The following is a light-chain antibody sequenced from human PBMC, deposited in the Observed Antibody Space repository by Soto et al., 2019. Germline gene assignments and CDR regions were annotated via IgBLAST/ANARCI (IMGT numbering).Light chain of an antibody. J-gene: IGKJ2*01. CDR2: GAS. CDR3: HQFGSSPPAFT. Sequence: ESMLTQSPGTLSLSPGERATLSCRASQSVSTRYLAWYQQKPGQAPRLLIYGASIRATGIPDRFSGSGSGTDFTFTLSRLEPEDVAVYYCHQFGSSPPAFTFGQGNKLEI. V-gene: IGKV3-20*01. CDR1: QSVSTRY.